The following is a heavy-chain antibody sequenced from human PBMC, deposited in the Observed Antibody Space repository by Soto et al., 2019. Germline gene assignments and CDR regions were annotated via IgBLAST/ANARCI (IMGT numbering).Heavy chain of an antibody. V-gene: IGHV3-21*01. Sequence: PGGSLGLSCAGSGVTFSSSTMSWVRQAPGKGLEWVSSISSSSSYIYQADSLKGRFTVSRDNAKNSLYLHVNSLRAEDTAVYYCARDLGEMYAIWGQGTRVTVSS. CDR3: ARDLGEMYAI. J-gene: IGHJ4*02. CDR1: GVTFSSST. D-gene: IGHD2-8*01. CDR2: ISSSSSYI.